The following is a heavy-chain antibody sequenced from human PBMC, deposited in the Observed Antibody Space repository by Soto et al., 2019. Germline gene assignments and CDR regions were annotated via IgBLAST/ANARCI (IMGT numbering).Heavy chain of an antibody. Sequence: SETLSLTCTVSGGSIRSAGHYWSWIRHHPGKGLEWIGYINHRGPTFYNPSLKRRLTISVDQSENQFSLTLTSVAPADPPVYFCARWGGGCPDGVCSATFDRGGQGTLVTVSS. CDR3: ARWGGGCPDGVCSATFDR. CDR1: GGSIRSAGHY. CDR2: INHRGPT. V-gene: IGHV4-31*03. J-gene: IGHJ5*02. D-gene: IGHD2-8*01.